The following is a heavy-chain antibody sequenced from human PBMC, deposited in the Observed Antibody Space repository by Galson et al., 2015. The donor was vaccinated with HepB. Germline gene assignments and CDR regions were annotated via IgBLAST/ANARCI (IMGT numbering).Heavy chain of an antibody. D-gene: IGHD5-12*01. CDR2: ISYDGSNK. V-gene: IGHV3-30*04. Sequence: SLRLSCAASGFTFSSYAMHWVRQAPGKELEWVAVISYDGSNKYYADSVKGRFTISRDNSKNTLYLQMNSLRAEDTAVYYCAKDGVDIVATISFYFDYWGQGTLVTVSS. CDR1: GFTFSSYA. J-gene: IGHJ4*02. CDR3: AKDGVDIVATISFYFDY.